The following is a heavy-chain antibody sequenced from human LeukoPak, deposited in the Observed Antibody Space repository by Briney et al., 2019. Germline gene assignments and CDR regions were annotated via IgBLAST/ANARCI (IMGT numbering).Heavy chain of an antibody. D-gene: IGHD3-22*01. Sequence: SVTVSCKASGGTFSSYAISWVRQAPGQGLEWMGRIIPILGIANYAQKFQGRVTITADKSTSTAYMELSSLRSEDTAVYYCARLGDDNDSSGWFDPWGQGTLVTVSS. V-gene: IGHV1-69*04. CDR3: ARLGDDNDSSGWFDP. J-gene: IGHJ5*02. CDR2: IIPILGIA. CDR1: GGTFSSYA.